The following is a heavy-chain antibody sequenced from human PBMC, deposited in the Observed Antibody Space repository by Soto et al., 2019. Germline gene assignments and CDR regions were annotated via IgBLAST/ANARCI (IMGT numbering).Heavy chain of an antibody. V-gene: IGHV1-69*13. J-gene: IGHJ5*02. Sequence: SVKVSCKASGGTFSSEAISWVRQAPGEGLEWMGGIIPTFGTANYAQKFQGRVTITADESTSTAYMELSSLRSEDTAVYYCAREVGHKLAGTKWFHPWGQGTLVTVS. CDR3: AREVGHKLAGTKWFHP. D-gene: IGHD6-13*01. CDR1: GGTFSSEA. CDR2: IIPTFGTA.